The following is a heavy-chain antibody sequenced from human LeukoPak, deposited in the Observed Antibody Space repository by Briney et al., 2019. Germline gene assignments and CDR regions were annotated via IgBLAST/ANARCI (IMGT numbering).Heavy chain of an antibody. J-gene: IGHJ4*02. V-gene: IGHV3-7*05. Sequence: PGGSLRLSCAASGFTFSSFSMSWVRQSPGKGLEWVANIQQDGSERYYVDSVKGRFTISRDNAKNSLYLQMNSLRAEDSAVYYCARGWGSDYWGQGTLVTVSS. CDR3: ARGWGSDY. CDR1: GFTFSSFS. D-gene: IGHD3-16*01. CDR2: IQQDGSER.